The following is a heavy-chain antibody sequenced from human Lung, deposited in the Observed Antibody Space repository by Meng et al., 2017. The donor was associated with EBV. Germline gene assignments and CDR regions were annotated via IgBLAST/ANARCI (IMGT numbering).Heavy chain of an antibody. Sequence: QVQLQEPGPGLVKPSGTLSLTCAVSGGSISSSNWWSWVRQPPGKGLEWIGEIYHSGRTNYNPSVKSRVSMSVDKSQNHFSLRLSSVTAADTAVYYCTTLYGDSISWGQGTLVTVSS. CDR3: TTLYGDSIS. J-gene: IGHJ4*02. CDR2: IYHSGRT. D-gene: IGHD4-17*01. CDR1: GGSISSSNW. V-gene: IGHV4-4*02.